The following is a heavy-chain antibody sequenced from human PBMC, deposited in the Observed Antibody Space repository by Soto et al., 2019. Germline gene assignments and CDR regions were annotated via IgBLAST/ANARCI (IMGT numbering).Heavy chain of an antibody. V-gene: IGHV1-8*01. CDR3: ARDPSSTSGDKLYLDY. Sequence: ASVKVSCKASGYTFTSYDINWVRQATGQGLEWMGWMNPNSGNTGYAQKFQGRVTMTRNTSISTAYMELRSLTSDDTAVYYCARDPSSTSGDKLYLDYWGQGTLVTVSS. CDR2: MNPNSGNT. CDR1: GYTFTSYD. D-gene: IGHD2-2*01. J-gene: IGHJ4*02.